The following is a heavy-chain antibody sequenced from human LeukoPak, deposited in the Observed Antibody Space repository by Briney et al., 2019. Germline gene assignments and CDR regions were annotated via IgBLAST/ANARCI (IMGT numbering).Heavy chain of an antibody. CDR2: ISYDGSNK. V-gene: IGHV3-30*18. CDR3: AKFFTGEYVRAFDI. J-gene: IGHJ3*02. Sequence: GGSLRLSCAASGFTFSSYAMHWVRQAPGKGLEWVALISYDGSNKYYADSVKGRFTISRDNSKNTLYLQMNSLRAEDTAVYYCAKFFTGEYVRAFDIWGQGTMVAVSS. D-gene: IGHD3-10*02. CDR1: GFTFSSYA.